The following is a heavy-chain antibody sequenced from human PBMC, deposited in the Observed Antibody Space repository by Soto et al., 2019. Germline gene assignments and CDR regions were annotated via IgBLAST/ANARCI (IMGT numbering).Heavy chain of an antibody. J-gene: IGHJ4*02. V-gene: IGHV3-30*03. D-gene: IGHD3-10*01. Sequence: QVQLVESGGGVVQPGRSLRLSCAASGFPFTSYGMHWVREGPGKELEWLAVISYDGTNKFYADSVKGRFTMSRDNSKNPLYLQMNSLRPEDTALYYCVGGQFYFDYRGQGTLVIVSS. CDR3: VGGQFYFDY. CDR1: GFPFTSYG. CDR2: ISYDGTNK.